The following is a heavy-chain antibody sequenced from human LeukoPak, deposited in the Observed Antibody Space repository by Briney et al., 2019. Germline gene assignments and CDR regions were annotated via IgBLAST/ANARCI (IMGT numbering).Heavy chain of an antibody. D-gene: IGHD3-3*01. V-gene: IGHV3-7*05. CDR1: GFTFSSYW. CDR2: IKQDGSEK. Sequence: GGSLRLSCAASGFTFSSYWMSWVRQAPGKGLEWVANIKQDGSEKYYVDSVKGRFTISRDNAKNSLYLQMNSLRAEDTAVYYCARDSMRTYYDFWSGYGADYFDYWGQGTLVTVSS. CDR3: ARDSMRTYYDFWSGYGADYFDY. J-gene: IGHJ4*02.